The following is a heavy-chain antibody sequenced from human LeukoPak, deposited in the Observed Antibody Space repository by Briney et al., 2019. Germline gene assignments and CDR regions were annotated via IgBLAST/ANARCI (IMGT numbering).Heavy chain of an antibody. Sequence: GGSLRLSCAASEFTFSNFYMSWVRQAPGKGLEWVAVISYDGSNKYYADSVKGRFTISRDNSKNTLYLQMNSLRAEDTAVYYCARDRIVVTYYFDYWGQGTLVTVSS. J-gene: IGHJ4*02. CDR3: ARDRIVVTYYFDY. CDR2: ISYDGSNK. D-gene: IGHD3-22*01. CDR1: EFTFSNFY. V-gene: IGHV3-30-3*01.